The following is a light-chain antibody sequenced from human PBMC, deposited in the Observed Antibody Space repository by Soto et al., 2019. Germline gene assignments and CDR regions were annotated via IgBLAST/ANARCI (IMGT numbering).Light chain of an antibody. CDR3: QQRSNWLLIR. CDR1: QIVSTN. J-gene: IGKJ5*01. CDR2: GAS. V-gene: IGKV3-15*01. Sequence: MVVWQSPWSPYHSPKERSTLSCRASQIVSTNFAWYQQKPVQAPRLLIYGASTRATGVPARFSGSGSGTEFTLTISSLLSEDFAVCYCQQRSNWLLIRFGQVRRLE.